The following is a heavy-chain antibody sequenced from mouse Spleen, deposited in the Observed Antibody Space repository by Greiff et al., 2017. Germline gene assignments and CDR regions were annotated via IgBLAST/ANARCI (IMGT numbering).Heavy chain of an antibody. V-gene: IGHV1-59*01. J-gene: IGHJ2*01. CDR1: GYTFTSYW. D-gene: IGHD5-1*01. CDR2: IDPSDSYT. CDR3: ARGVPFDY. Sequence: QVQLQQPGAELVRPGTSVQLSCKASGYTFTSYWMHWVKQRPGQGLEWIGVIDPSDSYTNYNQKFKGKATLTVDTSSSTAYMQLSSLTSEDSAVYYCARGVPFDYWGQGTTLTVSS.